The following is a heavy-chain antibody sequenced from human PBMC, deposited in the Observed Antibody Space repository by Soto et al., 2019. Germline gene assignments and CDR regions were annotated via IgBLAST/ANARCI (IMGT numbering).Heavy chain of an antibody. V-gene: IGHV1-8*01. CDR2: MNPNSGNT. J-gene: IGHJ5*02. CDR3: ARKGVRGDYYDSSGYYSWFDP. D-gene: IGHD3-22*01. Sequence: EASVKVSCKASGYTFTSYDINWVRQATGQGLEWMGWMNPNSGNTGYAQKFQGRVTMTRNTSISTAYMELSSLRSEDTAVYYCARKGVRGDYYDSSGYYSWFDPWGQGTLVTVSS. CDR1: GYTFTSYD.